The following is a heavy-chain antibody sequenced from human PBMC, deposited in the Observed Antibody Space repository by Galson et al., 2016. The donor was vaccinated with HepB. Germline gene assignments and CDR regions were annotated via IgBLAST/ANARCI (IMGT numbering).Heavy chain of an antibody. CDR2: ISTTVRTI. D-gene: IGHD2-21*01. V-gene: IGHV3-11*04. Sequence: SLRLSCAASGLSVSDNYMSWVRQAPGKGLQWISYISTTVRTIYYADSVVGRFTISRDNAKNSVYLQMNSLRDDDTAVYYCARELVRSAFDLWGQGTMVTVSS. CDR1: GLSVSDNY. CDR3: ARELVRSAFDL. J-gene: IGHJ3*01.